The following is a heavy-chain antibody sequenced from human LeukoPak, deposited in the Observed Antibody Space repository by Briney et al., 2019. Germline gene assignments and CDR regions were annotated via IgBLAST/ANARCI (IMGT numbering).Heavy chain of an antibody. V-gene: IGHV3-48*02. D-gene: IGHD3-22*01. Sequence: GGSLRLSCAASGFTFSSYTMNWVRQAPGKGLEWVSYISSSSSTIYYADSVKGRFTISGDNAKNSLYLQMNSLRDEDTAVYYCARGGYYDSSGYLDYWGQGTLVTVSS. CDR1: GFTFSSYT. CDR2: ISSSSSTI. J-gene: IGHJ4*02. CDR3: ARGGYYDSSGYLDY.